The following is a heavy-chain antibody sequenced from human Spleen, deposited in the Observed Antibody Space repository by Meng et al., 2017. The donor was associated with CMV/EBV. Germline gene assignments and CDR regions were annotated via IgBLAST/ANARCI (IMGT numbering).Heavy chain of an antibody. V-gene: IGHV1-2*02. CDR1: GYTFTAHY. D-gene: IGHD6-13*01. CDR3: ARVRRWRGIAPWGFDY. J-gene: IGHJ4*02. CDR2: IHPHRGDT. Sequence: ASVKVSCKASGYTFTAHYFHWVRQAPGQGLEWMGWIHPHRGDTNYAQQFQGRVTLTRDTSISTAYMELSRLRSDDTAVYYCARVRRWRGIAPWGFDYWGQGTLVTVSS.